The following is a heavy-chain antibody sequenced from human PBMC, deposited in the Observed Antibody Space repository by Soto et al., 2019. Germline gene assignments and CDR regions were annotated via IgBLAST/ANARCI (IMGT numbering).Heavy chain of an antibody. CDR2: VNSDGDTT. CDR1: GFTFRNYW. D-gene: IGHD3-16*01. V-gene: IGHV3-74*01. CDR3: ASNYAYAEGYYFYGIDV. Sequence: EVQLVESGGGLVQPGGSLRLSCAASGFTFRNYWMHWVRQAPGKGLVWVSRVNSDGDTTYYADSVKGRFTISRDNAKNTLHLQMNSLGAEDTAVNYCASNYAYAEGYYFYGIDVWAKGPRSPSP. J-gene: IGHJ6*02.